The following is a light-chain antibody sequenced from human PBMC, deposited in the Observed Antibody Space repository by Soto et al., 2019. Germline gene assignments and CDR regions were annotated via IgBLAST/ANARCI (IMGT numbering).Light chain of an antibody. CDR1: QSVSSY. CDR2: DAS. CDR3: QQRSKDDLT. Sequence: EIVLTQSPATLSLSPGERATLSCRASQSVSSYLAWYQQKPGQAPRLLIYDASNRATGIPARFSGSGSGTDFTLTISSLEPEDFAVYYCQQRSKDDLTFGGGTKEEIK. V-gene: IGKV3-11*01. J-gene: IGKJ4*01.